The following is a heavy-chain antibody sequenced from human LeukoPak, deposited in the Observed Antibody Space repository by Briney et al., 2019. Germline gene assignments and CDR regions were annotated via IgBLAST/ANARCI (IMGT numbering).Heavy chain of an antibody. CDR3: ARGTMVRENHPFDY. CDR2: IIPILGIA. Sequence: GASVKVSCKASGYTFTSYGISWVRQAPGQGLEWMGRIIPILGIANYAQKFQGRVTITADKSTSTAYMELSSLRSEDTAVYYCARGTMVRENHPFDYWGQGTLVTVSS. J-gene: IGHJ4*02. CDR1: GYTFTSYG. D-gene: IGHD3-10*01. V-gene: IGHV1-69*04.